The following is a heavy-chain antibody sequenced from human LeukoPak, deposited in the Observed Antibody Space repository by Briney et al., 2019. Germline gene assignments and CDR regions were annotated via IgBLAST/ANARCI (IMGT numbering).Heavy chain of an antibody. CDR3: ARDLGLVRGVPTASDY. CDR1: GFTFSSYS. J-gene: IGHJ4*02. D-gene: IGHD3-10*01. V-gene: IGHV3-21*01. Sequence: GGSLRLSCAASGFTFSSYSMNWVRQAPGKGLEWVSSISSSSSYIYYADSVKGRFTISRDNAKNSLYLQMNSLRAEDTAVYYCARDLGLVRGVPTASDYWSQGTLVTVSS. CDR2: ISSSSSYI.